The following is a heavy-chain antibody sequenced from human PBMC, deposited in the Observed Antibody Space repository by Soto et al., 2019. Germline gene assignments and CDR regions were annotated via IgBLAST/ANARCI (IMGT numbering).Heavy chain of an antibody. J-gene: IGHJ4*02. CDR1: GFTFSSYA. Sequence: QVQLVESGGGVVQPGRSLRLSCAASGFTFSSYAMHWVRQAPGKGLEWVVVISYDGSNKYYADSVKGRFTISRDNSKNTLYLQMNSLRAEDTAVYYCARDRGRQWLATDYWGQGTLVTVSS. V-gene: IGHV3-30-3*01. D-gene: IGHD6-19*01. CDR2: ISYDGSNK. CDR3: ARDRGRQWLATDY.